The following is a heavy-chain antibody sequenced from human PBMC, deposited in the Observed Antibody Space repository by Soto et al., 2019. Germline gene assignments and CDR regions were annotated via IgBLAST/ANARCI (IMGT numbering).Heavy chain of an antibody. J-gene: IGHJ4*02. Sequence: PGRSLRLSCAASRCTFSTYGMHWVRQTPGKGLEWVAVISYDGSNKYYADSVKGRFTISRDNSKNTLYLQMNSLRAEDTAVYYCVKGGYHYFDYWGQRTLVT. CDR3: VKGGYHYFDY. CDR2: ISYDGSNK. V-gene: IGHV3-30*18. CDR1: RCTFSTYG. D-gene: IGHD5-12*01.